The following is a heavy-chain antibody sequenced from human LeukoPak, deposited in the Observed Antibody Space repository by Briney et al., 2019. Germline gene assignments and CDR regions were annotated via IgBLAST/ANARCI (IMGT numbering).Heavy chain of an antibody. CDR2: MNPNSGNT. V-gene: IGHV1-8*03. CDR3: ARGRRSGSYYGYNWFDP. D-gene: IGHD1-26*01. J-gene: IGHJ5*02. CDR1: GYTFTSYD. Sequence: ASVKVSCKASGYTFTSYDINWVRQATGQGLEWMGWMNPNSGNTGYAQKFQGRVTITRNTSISTAYMELSSLRSEDTAVYYCARGRRSGSYYGYNWFDPWGQGTLVTVSS.